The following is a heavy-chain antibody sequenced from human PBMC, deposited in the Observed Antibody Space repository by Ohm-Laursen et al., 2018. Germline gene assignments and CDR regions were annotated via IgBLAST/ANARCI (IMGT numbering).Heavy chain of an antibody. CDR1: GGSFSGYY. Sequence: GTLSLTCAVYGGSFSGYYWSWIRQPPGKGLEWIGEINHSGSTNYNPSLKSRVTISVDMSKNQFSLKLSSVTAADTAVYYCARGNSSSGFDYWGQGTLVTVSS. V-gene: IGHV4-34*01. CDR3: ARGNSSSGFDY. D-gene: IGHD6-6*01. CDR2: INHSGST. J-gene: IGHJ4*02.